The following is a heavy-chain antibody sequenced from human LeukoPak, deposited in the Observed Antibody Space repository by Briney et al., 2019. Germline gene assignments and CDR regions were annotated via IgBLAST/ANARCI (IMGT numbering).Heavy chain of an antibody. CDR2: INPSGGST. D-gene: IGHD3-22*01. Sequence: ASVRVSCKASGYTFTSYYMHWVRQAPGQGLEWMGIINPSGGSTSYAQKFQGRVTMTRDTSTSTVYMELSSLRSEDTAVYYCAREAYYYDSSGYYLGYWGQGTLVTVSS. J-gene: IGHJ4*02. V-gene: IGHV1-46*01. CDR1: GYTFTSYY. CDR3: AREAYYYDSSGYYLGY.